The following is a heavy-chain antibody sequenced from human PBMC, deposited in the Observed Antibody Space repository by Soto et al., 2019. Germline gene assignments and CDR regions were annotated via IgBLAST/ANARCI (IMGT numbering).Heavy chain of an antibody. J-gene: IGHJ5*02. V-gene: IGHV6-1*01. Sequence: SQTLSLTYAVSGDSVSSNSAAWYWIRQSPSRGLEWLGRTYYRSKWYNDYAVSVKSRITINPDTSKNQFSLQLNSVTPEDTAVYYCAREWRWLQPSTRIENNWFDPWGQGTLVTVSS. CDR1: GDSVSSNSAA. CDR2: TYYRSKWYN. CDR3: AREWRWLQPSTRIENNWFDP. D-gene: IGHD5-12*01.